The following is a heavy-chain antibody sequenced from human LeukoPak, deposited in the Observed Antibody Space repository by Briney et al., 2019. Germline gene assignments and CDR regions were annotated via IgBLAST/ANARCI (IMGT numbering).Heavy chain of an antibody. CDR2: ISYSGSS. Sequence: PSETLSLTCTVSGVSISSSSYYWGWLRQPPGKGLEWFVSISYSGSSYYNPSLRSLVTISVDTSKKQFFLKLSSVAAADTALYYCASDSGYYDGDAFDIWGQGTMVTVSS. V-gene: IGHV4-39*01. D-gene: IGHD3-22*01. CDR1: GVSISSSSYY. J-gene: IGHJ3*02. CDR3: ASDSGYYDGDAFDI.